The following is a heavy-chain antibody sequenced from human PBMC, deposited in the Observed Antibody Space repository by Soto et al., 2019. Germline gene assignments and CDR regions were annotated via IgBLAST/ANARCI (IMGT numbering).Heavy chain of an antibody. J-gene: IGHJ6*02. V-gene: IGHV3-30*18. CDR1: GFTFSSYG. CDR3: AKDRVVGATRDYYYGMDV. CDR2: ISYDGSNK. Sequence: QVQLVESGGGVVQPGRSLRLCCAASGFTFSSYGMHWVRQAPGKGLEWVAVISYDGSNKYYADSVKGRFTISRDNSKNTLYLQMNSLRAEDTAVYYCAKDRVVGATRDYYYGMDVWGQGTTVTVSS. D-gene: IGHD1-26*01.